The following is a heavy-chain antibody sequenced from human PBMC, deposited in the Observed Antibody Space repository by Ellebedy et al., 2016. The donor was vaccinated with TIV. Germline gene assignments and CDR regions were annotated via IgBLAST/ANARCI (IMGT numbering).Heavy chain of an antibody. CDR3: PRQGGYYDSSAYYPNWFDP. J-gene: IGHJ5*02. D-gene: IGHD3-22*01. CDR2: IYYSGST. CDR1: GGSISTRSYY. Sequence: MPSETLSLTCTVSGGSISTRSYYWGWIRQPPGKGLEWIGSIYYSGSTYYNPSLKSRITISVDTSKNQFSLKLSSVTAADTAVYYCPRQGGYYDSSAYYPNWFDPWGQGTLVTVSS. V-gene: IGHV4-39*01.